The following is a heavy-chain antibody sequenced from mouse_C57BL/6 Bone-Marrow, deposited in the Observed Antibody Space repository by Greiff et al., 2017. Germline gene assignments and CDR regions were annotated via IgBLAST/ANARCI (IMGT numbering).Heavy chain of an antibody. Sequence: EVQGVESGPGLAKPSQSLSLTCSVTGYSITSDYWHWIRKFPGNKLEYMGYISYSGSTYYNPSLTSRISITRATSKNQSYLPLKSTTTEDTATYCWARSGTPYDDGYDAMDYWGQGTSVTVSS. D-gene: IGHD2-4*01. J-gene: IGHJ4*01. CDR2: ISYSGST. CDR1: GYSITSDY. CDR3: ARSGTPYDDGYDAMDY. V-gene: IGHV3-8*01.